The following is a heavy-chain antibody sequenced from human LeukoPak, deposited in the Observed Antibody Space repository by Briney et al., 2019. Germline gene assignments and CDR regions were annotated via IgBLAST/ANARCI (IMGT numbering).Heavy chain of an antibody. Sequence: WGSLRLSCAASGVTFSSYSMSWVRQAPGKGLEWVSAISCSGGSTYYPDSVNGRFTISRDNTTNTLYMQMNSLRAADTAVSYCAKDYKRIVGATYVLFDYWGQGTLVTVSS. J-gene: IGHJ4*02. CDR1: GVTFSSYS. CDR3: AKDYKRIVGATYVLFDY. V-gene: IGHV3-23*01. CDR2: ISCSGGST. D-gene: IGHD1-26*01.